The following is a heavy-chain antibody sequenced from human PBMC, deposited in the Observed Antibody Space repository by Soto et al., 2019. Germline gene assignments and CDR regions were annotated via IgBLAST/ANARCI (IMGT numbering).Heavy chain of an antibody. Sequence: QVQLVQSGAEVKKPGASVKVSCKASGYTFTSYGISWVRQAPGQGLEWMGWISGYNGNTKYAQKLQGRVTMTTDTSTRTAYMELRSLISDDTVVYYCARFNGDYGWFDPWGQGTLVTVSS. V-gene: IGHV1-18*01. CDR2: ISGYNGNT. J-gene: IGHJ5*02. CDR1: GYTFTSYG. CDR3: ARFNGDYGWFDP. D-gene: IGHD4-17*01.